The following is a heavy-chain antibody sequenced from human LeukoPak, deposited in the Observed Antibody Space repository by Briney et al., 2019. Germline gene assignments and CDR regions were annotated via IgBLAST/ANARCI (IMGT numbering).Heavy chain of an antibody. V-gene: IGHV4-4*07. J-gene: IGHJ3*02. D-gene: IGHD2-2*01. CDR3: ARDRPSYCSSTSCYPQEDAFDI. Sequence: YNPSLKSRVTMSVDTSKNQFSLKLSSVTAADTAVYYCARDRPSYCSSTSCYPQEDAFDIWGQGTMVTVSS.